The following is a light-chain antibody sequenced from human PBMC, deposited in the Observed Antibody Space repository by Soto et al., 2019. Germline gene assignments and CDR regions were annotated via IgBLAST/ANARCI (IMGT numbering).Light chain of an antibody. CDR2: EVS. CDR1: SSDVGGYNF. Sequence: QSALTQPASVSGSPGQSITISCTGTSSDVGGYNFVSWYQQHPGKAPKLMIYEVSNRPSGVSNRFSGSKSGNTASLTISGLQAEDEADHYCSSFTSGSTLFGTGTKVTVL. CDR3: SSFTSGSTL. V-gene: IGLV2-14*01. J-gene: IGLJ1*01.